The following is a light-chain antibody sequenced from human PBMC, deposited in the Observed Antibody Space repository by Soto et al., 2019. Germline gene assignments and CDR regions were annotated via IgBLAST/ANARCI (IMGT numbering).Light chain of an antibody. CDR2: GAS. CDR3: QQYNDWPIT. V-gene: IGKV3-15*01. J-gene: IGKJ5*01. Sequence: ELVMTQSPATLSVSPGERVILSCRSSQSVGDNLAWLQQKPGQGPRLLIYGASTRATGIPARFSDSGSETEFTLTISSLRSEDSAVYLCQQYNDWPITFGQGTRLEIK. CDR1: QSVGDN.